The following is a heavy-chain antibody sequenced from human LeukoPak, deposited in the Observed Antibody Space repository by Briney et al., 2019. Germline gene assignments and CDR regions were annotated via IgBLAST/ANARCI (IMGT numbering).Heavy chain of an antibody. CDR1: GGSISSSSYY. Sequence: SETLSLTCTVSGGSISSSSYYWSWIRQPPGKGLEWIGEINHSGSTNYNPSLKSRVTISVDTSKDQLSLKLSSVPAADTAVYYCARHLPWIHLNYMDVWGKGTTVTVSS. J-gene: IGHJ6*03. D-gene: IGHD5-18*01. CDR3: ARHLPWIHLNYMDV. V-gene: IGHV4-39*01. CDR2: INHSGST.